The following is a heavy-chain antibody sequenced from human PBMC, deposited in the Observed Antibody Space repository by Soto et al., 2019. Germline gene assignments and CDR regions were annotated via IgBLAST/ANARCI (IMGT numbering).Heavy chain of an antibody. CDR2: LIPIFGTA. CDR1: GGTFSSYA. V-gene: IGHV1-69*01. D-gene: IGHD2-15*01. CDR3: ARAMVAATPDGMDV. J-gene: IGHJ6*02. Sequence: QVQLVQSGAEVKKPGSSVKVSCKASGGTFSSYAISWVRQAPGQGLEWMGGLIPIFGTANYAQKCQGRVTITADESTRTAYMELSSLRSDDTAVYYCARAMVAATPDGMDVWGQGTTVTVSS.